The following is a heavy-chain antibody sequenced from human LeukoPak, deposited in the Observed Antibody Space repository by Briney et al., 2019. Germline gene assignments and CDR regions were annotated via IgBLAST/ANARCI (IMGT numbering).Heavy chain of an antibody. J-gene: IGHJ3*02. CDR3: ARDRDYGDYVEAFDI. Sequence: GGSLRLSCAASGFTFSDYYMSWIRQAPGKGLEWVSSISSSSSYIYYADSVKGRFTISRDNAKNSLYLQMNSLRAEDTAVYYCARDRDYGDYVEAFDIWGQGTMVTVSS. D-gene: IGHD4-17*01. CDR1: GFTFSDYY. CDR2: ISSSSSYI. V-gene: IGHV3-11*06.